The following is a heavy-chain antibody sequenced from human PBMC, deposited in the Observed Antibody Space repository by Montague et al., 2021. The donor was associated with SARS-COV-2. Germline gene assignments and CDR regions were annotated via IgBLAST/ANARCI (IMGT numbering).Heavy chain of an antibody. V-gene: IGHV4-4*02. CDR2: IYHSGTT. D-gene: IGHD3-3*01. Sequence: SETLSLTCAVSGASISTTNFWSWVRQPPGKVLEWIGEIYHSGTTNYSPPLKSRVTISVDESKNRFSLKLTSATAADTAVYFCAKRSSYFLDTWGQGALVTVSS. CDR1: GASISTTNF. J-gene: IGHJ5*02. CDR3: AKRSSYFLDT.